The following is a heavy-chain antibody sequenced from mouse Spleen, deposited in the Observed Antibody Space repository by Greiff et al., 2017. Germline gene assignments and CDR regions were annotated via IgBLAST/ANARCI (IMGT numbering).Heavy chain of an antibody. J-gene: IGHJ2*01. V-gene: IGHV1-80*01. CDR2: IYPGDGDT. D-gene: IGHD4-1*01. CDR3: ARETKLGPRFDY. CDR1: GYAFSSYW. Sequence: VQLQQSGAELVKPGASVKISCKASGYAFSSYWMNWVKQRPGKGLEWIGQIYPGDGDTNYNGKFKGKATLTADKSSSTAYMQLSSLTSEDSAVYFCARETKLGPRFDYWGQGTTLTVSS.